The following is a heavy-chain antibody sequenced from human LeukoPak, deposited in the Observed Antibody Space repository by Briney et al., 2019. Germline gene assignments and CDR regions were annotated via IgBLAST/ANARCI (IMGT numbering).Heavy chain of an antibody. V-gene: IGHV1-2*06. CDR2: INPNSGGT. CDR1: GYTLTGYY. CDR3: ARVHDSSGYYYLFDY. D-gene: IGHD3-22*01. J-gene: IGHJ4*02. Sequence: GASVKVSCKASGYTLTGYYMHWVRQAPGQGLEWMGRINPNSGGTNYAQKFQGRVTMTRDTSISTAYMELSRLRSDDTAVYYCARVHDSSGYYYLFDYWGQGTLVTVSS.